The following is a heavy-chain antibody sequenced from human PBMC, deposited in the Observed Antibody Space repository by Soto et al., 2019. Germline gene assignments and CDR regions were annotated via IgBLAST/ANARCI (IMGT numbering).Heavy chain of an antibody. CDR1: GGSISSNDW. CDR3: ARAVPFSLGP. D-gene: IGHD3-16*01. V-gene: IGHV4-4*02. J-gene: IGHJ5*02. Sequence: QVQLQESGPGLVKPSGTLSLTCDVFGGSISSNDWWSWVRQPPGKGLEWIGEIYHSGTTNYNPSLKSRVPISIDKSKNQFSLKLTSVTAADTAVYYCARAVPFSLGPWGQGTLVTVSS. CDR2: IYHSGTT.